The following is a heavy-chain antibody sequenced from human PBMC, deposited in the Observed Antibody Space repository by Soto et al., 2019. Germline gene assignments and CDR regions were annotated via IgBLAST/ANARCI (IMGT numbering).Heavy chain of an antibody. J-gene: IGHJ6*02. CDR3: VRPLPSGRNYGMDV. D-gene: IGHD3-10*01. V-gene: IGHV3-53*01. CDR2: IYNDGTT. Sequence: EVRLEESGGGLIQPEGSLRLSCTAYGLGVRNNYMSWVRQAPGMGLEWVSVIYNDGTTYYADSVKGRFTLSRDTSKNTLSLQMDSLRAEDTAVYYCVRPLPSGRNYGMDVWGQGTTVTVSS. CDR1: GLGVRNNY.